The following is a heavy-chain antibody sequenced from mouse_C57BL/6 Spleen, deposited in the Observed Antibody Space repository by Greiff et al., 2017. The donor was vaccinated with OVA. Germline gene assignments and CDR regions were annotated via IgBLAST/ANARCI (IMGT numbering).Heavy chain of an antibody. V-gene: IGHV1-26*01. Sequence: VQLQQSGPELVKPGASVKISCKASGYTFTDYYMNWVKQSHGKSLEWIGDINPNNGGTSYNQKFKGKATLTVDKSSSTAYMELRSLTSEDSAVYYCARDYAIYYWGPGPSVPVSS. CDR3: ARDYAIYY. CDR2: INPNNGGT. CDR1: GYTFTDYY. J-gene: IGHJ4*01.